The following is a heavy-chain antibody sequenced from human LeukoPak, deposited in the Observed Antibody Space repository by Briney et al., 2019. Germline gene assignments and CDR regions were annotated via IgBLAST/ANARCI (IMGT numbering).Heavy chain of an antibody. D-gene: IGHD3-10*01. CDR1: GGSISSYY. CDR3: GRSYYGSGSYLYFDY. V-gene: IGHV4-4*07. J-gene: IGHJ4*02. CDR2: IYTSGST. Sequence: SETLSLTCTVSGGSISSYYWSWIRQPAGKGLEWIGRIYTSGSTNYNPSLKSRVTMSVDTSKNQFSLKLSSVTAADTAVYYCGRSYYGSGSYLYFDYWGQGTLVTVSS.